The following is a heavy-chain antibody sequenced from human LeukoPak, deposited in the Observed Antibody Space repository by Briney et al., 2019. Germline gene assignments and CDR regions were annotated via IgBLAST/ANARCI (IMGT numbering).Heavy chain of an antibody. D-gene: IGHD5-12*01. J-gene: IGHJ4*02. V-gene: IGHV3-30*18. Sequence: PGGSLRLSCAASGFTFTSYVMHWVRQGPGKGRVGGAVTSFDGSNKYYADSVKGRFTISGDSSKNTLFLQMNSLRVEDTAVYYCAKCGYVGYDLFYFDYWGQGTLVTVSS. CDR1: GFTFTSYV. CDR3: AKCGYVGYDLFYFDY. CDR2: TSFDGSNK.